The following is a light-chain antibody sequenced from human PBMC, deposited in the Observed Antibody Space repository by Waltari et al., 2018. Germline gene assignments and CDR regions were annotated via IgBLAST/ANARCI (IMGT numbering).Light chain of an antibody. CDR1: QSLTKKY. J-gene: IGKJ2*01. V-gene: IGKV3-20*01. CDR3: QQYGSSVLYT. Sequence: EIVLTQSPGTLSLSPGERATVSCRASQSLTKKYLAWYQQKPGQAPRLLIYGASSRAAGIPDSFSCSGSGTDFTLTISRLEPEDSAVYYCQQYGSSVLYTFGQGTKLEIK. CDR2: GAS.